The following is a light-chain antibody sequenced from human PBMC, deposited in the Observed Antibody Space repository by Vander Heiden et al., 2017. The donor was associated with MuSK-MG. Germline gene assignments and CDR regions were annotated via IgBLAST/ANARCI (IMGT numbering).Light chain of an antibody. CDR2: RAS. J-gene: IGKJ3*01. CDR1: QLDVNSY. CDR3: QQYGRSPFT. Sequence: LLTQSPGALSLSPGERATLSCRASQLDVNSYLAWYQQKPGRAPRLLIYRASTRATDIPDRFSGSGSGTDFTLTISSLEPEDVAVYYCQQYGRSPFTFGPGTKVDLK. V-gene: IGKV3-20*01.